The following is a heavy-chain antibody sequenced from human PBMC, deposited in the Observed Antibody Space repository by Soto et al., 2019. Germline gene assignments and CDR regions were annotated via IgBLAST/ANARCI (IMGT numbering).Heavy chain of an antibody. V-gene: IGHV4-30-2*01. D-gene: IGHD2-21*02. CDR2: IYHSGST. CDR1: GGSISSGGYS. J-gene: IGHJ5*02. Sequence: SSETLSLTCAVSGGSISSGGYSWRWIRQPPGKGLEWIGYIYHSGSTYYNPSLKSRVTISVDRSKNQFSLKLSSVTAADTAVYDCARGWGRAASLDPWGQRTLVTVSS. CDR3: ARGWGRAASLDP.